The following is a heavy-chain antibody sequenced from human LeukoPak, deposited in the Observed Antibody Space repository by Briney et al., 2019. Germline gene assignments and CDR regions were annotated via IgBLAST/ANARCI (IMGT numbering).Heavy chain of an antibody. Sequence: PGGSLRLSCAAFGFTFSSYAMHWVRQAPGKGLDWAAVISSDGNTQYYADSVKGRFTISRDNSNNALYLQMNSLRADDTAIYYCARRRIVGSTGDAFDIWGQGTMVTLSS. CDR3: ARRRIVGSTGDAFDI. V-gene: IGHV3-30-3*01. CDR2: ISSDGNTQ. CDR1: GFTFSSYA. J-gene: IGHJ3*02. D-gene: IGHD1-26*01.